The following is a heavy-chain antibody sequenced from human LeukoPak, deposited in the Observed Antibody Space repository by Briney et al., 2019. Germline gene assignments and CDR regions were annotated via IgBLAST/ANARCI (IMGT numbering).Heavy chain of an antibody. CDR2: MNPNSGNT. CDR1: GYTFTSYD. CDR3: ARGHRTYSSSPVDY. D-gene: IGHD6-6*01. V-gene: IGHV1-8*01. J-gene: IGHJ4*02. Sequence: ASVKVSCKASGYTFTSYDINWVRQATGQGLEWMGWMNPNSGNTGYAQKFQGRVTITRNTSISTAYMELSSLRSEDTAVYYCARGHRTYSSSPVDYWGQGTLVTVSS.